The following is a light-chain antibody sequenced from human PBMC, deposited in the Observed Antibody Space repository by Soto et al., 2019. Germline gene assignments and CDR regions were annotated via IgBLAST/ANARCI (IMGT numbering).Light chain of an antibody. Sequence: QSALTQPASVSGSPGQSITISCTGTSSDVGNYNLVSWYQQHPGKAPKLMIYEGSKRPSGVFNRFSGSKSGNTASLTISGLQAEDEADDYCCSYAGSSTPVFGGGTKLTVL. V-gene: IGLV2-23*01. CDR3: CSYAGSSTPV. J-gene: IGLJ2*01. CDR2: EGS. CDR1: SSDVGNYNL.